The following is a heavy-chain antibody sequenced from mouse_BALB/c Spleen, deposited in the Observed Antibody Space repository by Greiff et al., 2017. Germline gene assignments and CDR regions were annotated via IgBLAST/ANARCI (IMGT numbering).Heavy chain of an antibody. Sequence: VQLQQSGPGLVAPSQSLSITCTVSGFSLTSYDISWIRQPPGKGLEWLGVIWTGGGTNYNSAFMSRLSISKDNSKSQVFLKMNSLQTDDTAIYYCVRKGDRYWYFDVWGAGTTVTVSS. D-gene: IGHD2-14*01. CDR2: IWTGGGT. CDR1: GFSLTSYD. CDR3: VRKGDRYWYFDV. V-gene: IGHV2-9-2*01. J-gene: IGHJ1*01.